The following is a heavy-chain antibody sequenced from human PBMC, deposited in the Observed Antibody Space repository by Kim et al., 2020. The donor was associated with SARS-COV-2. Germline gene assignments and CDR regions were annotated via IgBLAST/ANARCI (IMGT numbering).Heavy chain of an antibody. CDR1: GGSFSGYY. Sequence: SETLSLTCAGYGGSFSGYYWSWIRQPPGKGLEWIGEINHSGSTNYNPSLKSRVTISVDTSKTQFSLKLSSVTAADTAVYSCARGGGGYCSTTSCYRYFDLWGRGTLVTVSS. D-gene: IGHD2-2*01. J-gene: IGHJ2*01. CDR2: INHSGST. CDR3: ARGGGGYCSTTSCYRYFDL. V-gene: IGHV4-34*01.